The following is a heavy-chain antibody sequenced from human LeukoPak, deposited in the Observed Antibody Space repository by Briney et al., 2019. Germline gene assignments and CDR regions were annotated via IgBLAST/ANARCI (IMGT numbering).Heavy chain of an antibody. V-gene: IGHV4-30-2*01. CDR3: ARALRFLEWDHYYYYMDV. CDR1: GGSISGGGYY. Sequence: SQTLSLTCTVSGGSISGGGYYWSWIRQPPGKGLEWIGYIYHSGSTYYNPSLKSRVTISVDRSKNQFSLKLSSVTAADTAVYYCARALRFLEWDHYYYYMDVWGKGTTVTVSS. CDR2: IYHSGST. D-gene: IGHD3-3*01. J-gene: IGHJ6*03.